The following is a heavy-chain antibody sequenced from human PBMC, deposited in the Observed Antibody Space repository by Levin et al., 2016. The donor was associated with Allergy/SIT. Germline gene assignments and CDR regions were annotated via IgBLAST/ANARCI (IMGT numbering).Heavy chain of an antibody. D-gene: IGHD3-22*01. J-gene: IGHJ4*02. CDR3: ARDSSGESFDY. CDR2: IVPIIDMT. V-gene: IGHV1-69*04. Sequence: WVRQAPGQGLESMGRIVPIIDMTNYAQKFQGRVTITADKSATTAYMELSSLRSEDTAIYYCARDSSGESFDYWGQGTLVTVSS.